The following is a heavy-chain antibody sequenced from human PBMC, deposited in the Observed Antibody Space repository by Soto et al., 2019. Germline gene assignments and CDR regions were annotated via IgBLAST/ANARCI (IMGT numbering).Heavy chain of an antibody. D-gene: IGHD3-10*01. V-gene: IGHV4-31*03. J-gene: IGHJ5*02. CDR1: GGSISSGGYY. CDR2: IYYSGST. CDR3: ARERITMVRGTNWFDP. Sequence: TSETLSLTCTVSGGSISSGGYYWSWIRQHPGKGLEWIGYIYYSGSTYYNPSLKSRITISVDTSKNQFSLKLSSVTAADTAVYYCARERITMVRGTNWFDPWGQGTLVTVSS.